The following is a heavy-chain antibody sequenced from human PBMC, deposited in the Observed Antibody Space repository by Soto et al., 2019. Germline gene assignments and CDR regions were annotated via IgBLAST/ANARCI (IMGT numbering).Heavy chain of an antibody. D-gene: IGHD1-26*01. CDR2: ITGSGDTT. J-gene: IGHJ6*02. Sequence: GGSLRLSCTASGFTLSRYAMSWVRQAPGEGLQWVSTITGSGDTTYYGDSVKGRFTISRDNSKNTLYLQMNSLRAEDTAVYYCPLWEQWVSNSYYYGLDVWRQGTKGTVSS. CDR1: GFTLSRYA. CDR3: PLWEQWVSNSYYYGLDV. V-gene: IGHV3-23*01.